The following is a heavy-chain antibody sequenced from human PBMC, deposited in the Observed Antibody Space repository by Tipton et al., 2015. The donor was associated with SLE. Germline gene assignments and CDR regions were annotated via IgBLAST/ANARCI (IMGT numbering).Heavy chain of an antibody. CDR3: ARILAAAGTGGY. CDR2: IYHSGST. V-gene: IGHV4-38-2*02. CDR1: GYSISSGYY. J-gene: IGHJ4*02. D-gene: IGHD6-13*01. Sequence: TLSLTCTVSGYSISSGYYWGWIRQPPGKGLEWIGSIYHSGSTYYNPSLKSRVTISVDTSKNQFSLKLSSVTAAGTAVYYCARILAAAGTGGYWGQGTLVTVSS.